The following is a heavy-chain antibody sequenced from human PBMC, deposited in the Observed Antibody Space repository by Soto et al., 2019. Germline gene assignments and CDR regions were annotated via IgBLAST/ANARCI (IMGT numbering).Heavy chain of an antibody. D-gene: IGHD3-10*01. Sequence: PGGSLRLSCAASGFTFSSYAMHWVRQAPGKGLEWVAVISYDGSNKYYAGSVKGRFTISRDNSKNTLYLQMNSLRAEDTAVYYCARELLWLPGPYWGQGTLVTVSS. CDR2: ISYDGSNK. J-gene: IGHJ4*02. CDR3: ARELLWLPGPY. V-gene: IGHV3-30-3*01. CDR1: GFTFSSYA.